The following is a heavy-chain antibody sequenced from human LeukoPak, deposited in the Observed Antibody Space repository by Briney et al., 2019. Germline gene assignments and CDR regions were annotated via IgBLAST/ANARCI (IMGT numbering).Heavy chain of an antibody. V-gene: IGHV4-59*01. CDR3: ARGGGYGDYDD. CDR1: GGSISSYY. J-gene: IGHJ4*02. D-gene: IGHD4-17*01. CDR2: IYYSGST. Sequence: SETLSLTCTVSGGSISSYYWSWIRQPPGKGLEWIGYIYYSGSTNYNPSLKSRVTISVDTSKNQFSLKLSSVTAADTAVYYCARGGGYGDYDDWGQGTLVTVSS.